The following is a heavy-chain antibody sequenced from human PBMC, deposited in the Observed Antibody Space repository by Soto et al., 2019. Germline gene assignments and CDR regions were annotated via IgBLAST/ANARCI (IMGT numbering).Heavy chain of an antibody. CDR1: GFTFSSYA. CDR2: ISYDGSNK. D-gene: IGHD5-18*01. J-gene: IGHJ6*02. CDR3: ARDRQLWFSVHYYYGMDV. Sequence: QVQLVESGGGVVQPGSSLRLSCAASGFTFSSYAMHWVRQAPGKGLEWVAVISYDGSNKYYADSVKGRFTISRDNSKNTLYLQMNSLRAEDTAVYYCARDRQLWFSVHYYYGMDVWGQGTTVTVSS. V-gene: IGHV3-30-3*01.